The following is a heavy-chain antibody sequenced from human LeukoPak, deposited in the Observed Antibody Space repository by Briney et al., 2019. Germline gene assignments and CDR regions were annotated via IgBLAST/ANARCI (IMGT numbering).Heavy chain of an antibody. J-gene: IGHJ4*02. Sequence: GGSLRLSCVVSGFTFSIYEMNWVRQAPGKGLEWVSYISSGGGTIYYADSVKGRFTISRDNAKNSLYLQMNSLRAEDTAVYYCARIRAESSGYYYKYFDFWGQGTLVTVSS. CDR1: GFTFSIYE. D-gene: IGHD3-22*01. CDR3: ARIRAESSGYYYKYFDF. V-gene: IGHV3-48*03. CDR2: ISSGGGTI.